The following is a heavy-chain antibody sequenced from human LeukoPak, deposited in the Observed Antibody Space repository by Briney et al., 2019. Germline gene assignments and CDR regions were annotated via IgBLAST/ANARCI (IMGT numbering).Heavy chain of an antibody. Sequence: GGSLRLSCAASGFTFTDYGIHWVRQAPGKGLKWVAFIRYDGTIKYYADSVKGRFTIPRDISRNTLYLQMNSLRNEDTAVYYCAKEGTASKPSDLDYWGQGTLVTVSS. CDR3: AKEGTASKPSDLDY. J-gene: IGHJ4*02. V-gene: IGHV3-30*02. D-gene: IGHD1-1*01. CDR2: IRYDGTIK. CDR1: GFTFTDYG.